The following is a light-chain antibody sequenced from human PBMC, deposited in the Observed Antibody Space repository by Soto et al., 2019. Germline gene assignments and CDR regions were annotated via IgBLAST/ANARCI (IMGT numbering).Light chain of an antibody. V-gene: IGLV2-14*01. Sequence: QSALTQPASVSGSPGQSITISCTGTSSDVGGYNYVSWYQQHPGKAPELMIYDVTTRPSGVSNRFSGSKSGNTASLTISGLQAGDEADYYCSSYTSTSTNVVFGGGTKLTVL. CDR1: SSDVGGYNY. J-gene: IGLJ2*01. CDR3: SSYTSTSTNVV. CDR2: DVT.